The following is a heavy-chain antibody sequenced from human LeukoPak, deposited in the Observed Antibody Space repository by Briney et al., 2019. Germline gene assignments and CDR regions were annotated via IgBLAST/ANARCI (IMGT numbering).Heavy chain of an antibody. CDR1: GFTFRHYG. Sequence: GGSLRLSCATSGFTFRHYGMHWVRQAPGKGLEWVAVIWNDGSDQRYADFVRGRFTVSRDNSNNILYLHMNGLTADDTARYYCAKDGVGSDNYHAFDIWGQGTVVSVSS. CDR3: AKDGVGSDNYHAFDI. V-gene: IGHV3-30*02. J-gene: IGHJ3*02. CDR2: IWNDGSDQ. D-gene: IGHD1-20*01.